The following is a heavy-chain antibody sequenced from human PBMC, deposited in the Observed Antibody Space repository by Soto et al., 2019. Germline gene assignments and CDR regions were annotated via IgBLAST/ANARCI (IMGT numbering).Heavy chain of an antibody. J-gene: IGHJ5*02. D-gene: IGHD3-3*01. Sequence: PSETQSLRWPVSGVSISGYGGSWIRQPPGKGLEWIGYIYYSGSTNYNPSLKSRVTISVDTSKNQFSLKLSSVTAADTAVYYCARAQYYDFWSGYLNWFDPWGQGSLVTFS. CDR3: ARAQYYDFWSGYLNWFDP. V-gene: IGHV4-59*01. CDR2: IYYSGST. CDR1: GVSISGYG.